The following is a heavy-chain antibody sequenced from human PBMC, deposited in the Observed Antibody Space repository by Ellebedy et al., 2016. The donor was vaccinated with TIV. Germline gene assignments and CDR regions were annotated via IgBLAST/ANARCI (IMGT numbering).Heavy chain of an antibody. D-gene: IGHD6-13*01. CDR3: ARDSPLVRNDF. CDR1: GFIFSGYA. V-gene: IGHV3-30-3*01. Sequence: GESLKISCAASGFIFSGYAMHWLRQAPGKGLEWVAMTSRDETNKYYAESVQGRFTISRDNSRNTVYLQMNSLRPEDTAVYYCARDSPLVRNDFWGQGTLVTVSS. J-gene: IGHJ4*02. CDR2: TSRDETNK.